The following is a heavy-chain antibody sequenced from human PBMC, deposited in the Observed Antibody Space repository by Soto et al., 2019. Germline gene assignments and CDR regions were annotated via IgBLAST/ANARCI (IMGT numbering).Heavy chain of an antibody. J-gene: IGHJ4*02. CDR3: ARHVEILEWLFGLDY. D-gene: IGHD3-3*01. CDR2: IYYSGST. V-gene: IGHV4-39*01. CDR1: GGSISSSSYY. Sequence: SETLSLTCTVSGGSISSSSYYWGWIRQPPGKGLEWIGSIYYSGSTYYNPSLKSRVTISVDTSKNQFSLKLSSVTAADTAVYYCARHVEILEWLFGLDYWGQGTPVTVSS.